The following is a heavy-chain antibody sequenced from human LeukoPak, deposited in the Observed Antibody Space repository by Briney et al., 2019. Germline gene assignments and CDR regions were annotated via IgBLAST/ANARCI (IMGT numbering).Heavy chain of an antibody. D-gene: IGHD3-10*01. Sequence: PGGSLRLSCAASGFTFSSYWMHWVRQAPGKGLVWVSFINHDGTNTSYADSVKGRFTVSRDNAKNTMYLQVNRLRAEDTAVYYCTTSRAFWRNYYGLDHWGRGTLVTVSS. V-gene: IGHV3-74*01. CDR3: TTSRAFWRNYYGLDH. CDR1: GFTFSSYW. CDR2: INHDGTNT. J-gene: IGHJ4*02.